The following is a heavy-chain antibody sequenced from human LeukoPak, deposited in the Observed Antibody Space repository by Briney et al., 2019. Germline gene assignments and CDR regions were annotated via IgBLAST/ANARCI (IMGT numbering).Heavy chain of an antibody. V-gene: IGHV5-51*01. J-gene: IGHJ4*02. CDR3: ARHPSFYSGWPLDY. Sequence: GESLKISCKGSGYRFTSDWIGWVRQMPGKGLEWMGIIYPGDSDTRYSPSFQGQVTISADKSVNTAYLQWSSLKASDTAMYYCARHPSFYSGWPLDYWGQGTLVTVSS. CDR2: IYPGDSDT. D-gene: IGHD6-19*01. CDR1: GYRFTSDW.